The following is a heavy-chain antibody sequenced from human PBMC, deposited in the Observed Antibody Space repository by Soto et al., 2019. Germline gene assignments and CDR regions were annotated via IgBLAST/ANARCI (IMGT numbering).Heavy chain of an antibody. CDR2: INPNSGGT. Sequence: QVQLVQSGAEVKKPGASVKVSCKASGYTFTGYYMHWVRQAPGQGLEWMGWINPNSGGTNYAQKFQGWVTMTRDTSISTAYMELSRLRSDDTAVSYCARDRQWNENAFDIWGQGTMVTVSS. CDR3: ARDRQWNENAFDI. CDR1: GYTFTGYY. V-gene: IGHV1-2*04. D-gene: IGHD6-19*01. J-gene: IGHJ3*02.